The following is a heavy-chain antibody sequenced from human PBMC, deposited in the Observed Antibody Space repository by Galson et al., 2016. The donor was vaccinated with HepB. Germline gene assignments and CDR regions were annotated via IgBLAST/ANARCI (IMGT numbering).Heavy chain of an antibody. Sequence: SLRLSCAASGVTLSRYWVHWARQAPGEGLVWVSRIELHETSTRYADSVKGRFTISRDNAKNTVYLQMNSLRPEDTAVYYCATSNYPYYFDHWGQGTLVTVSS. CDR3: ATSNYPYYFDH. CDR1: GVTLSRYW. CDR2: IELHETST. J-gene: IGHJ4*02. D-gene: IGHD4/OR15-4a*01. V-gene: IGHV3-74*01.